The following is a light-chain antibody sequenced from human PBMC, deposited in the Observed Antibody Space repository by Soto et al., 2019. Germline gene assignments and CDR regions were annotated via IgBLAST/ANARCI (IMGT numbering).Light chain of an antibody. Sequence: QSVLTQAPAVSGAPGQRVTISCTGSSSNIGAGYDVHWYQQLPGTAPKLLIYRNSNRPSGVPDRFSGSTSGTSASLAITGLQAEDEADYYCQSYDNSLSGYVFGTGTKVTVL. CDR1: SSNIGAGYD. V-gene: IGLV1-40*01. J-gene: IGLJ1*01. CDR2: RNS. CDR3: QSYDNSLSGYV.